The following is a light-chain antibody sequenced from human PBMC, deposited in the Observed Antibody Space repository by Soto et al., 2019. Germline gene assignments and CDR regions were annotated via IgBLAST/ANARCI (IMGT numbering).Light chain of an antibody. V-gene: IGKV1-17*01. CDR1: QGIRNE. CDR2: DAS. Sequence: DIQMTQSPSSLSASVGDRVTITCRASQGIRNELGWYQQKPGKAPKRLIYDASILQGGVPSRFSGSGSGTEFTLTISSLQPEDFATYSCLQHYSYPWTFGQGTKVEVK. J-gene: IGKJ1*01. CDR3: LQHYSYPWT.